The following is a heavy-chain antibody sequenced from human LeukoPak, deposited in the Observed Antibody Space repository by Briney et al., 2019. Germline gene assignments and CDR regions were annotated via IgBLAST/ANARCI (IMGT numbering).Heavy chain of an antibody. D-gene: IGHD3-3*01. V-gene: IGHV3-48*01. CDR2: ISSSSSTI. Sequence: PGGSLRLSCAASGFTFSSYSMNWVRQAPGKGLEWVSYISSSSSTIYYADSVKGRFTISRDNAKNSLYLQMNSLRAEDTAVFYCASAPIWSGYYPFDYWGQGTLVTVSS. CDR3: ASAPIWSGYYPFDY. J-gene: IGHJ4*02. CDR1: GFTFSSYS.